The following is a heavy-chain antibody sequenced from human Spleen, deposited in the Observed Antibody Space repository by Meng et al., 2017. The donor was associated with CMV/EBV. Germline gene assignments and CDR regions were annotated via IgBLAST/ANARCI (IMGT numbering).Heavy chain of an antibody. J-gene: IGHJ6*02. CDR2: INPVSGTT. D-gene: IGHD3-22*01. V-gene: IGHV1-69*05. Sequence: SVKVSCKASGGTFSNYAISWVRQAPEQGLEWMAGINPVSGTTNYAQKFQGRVTIITDESTRTAYMDLSSLRSEDTAVYYCAKADSSGYYVGYYYGMDVWGQGTTVTVSS. CDR3: AKADSSGYYVGYYYGMDV. CDR1: GGTFSNYA.